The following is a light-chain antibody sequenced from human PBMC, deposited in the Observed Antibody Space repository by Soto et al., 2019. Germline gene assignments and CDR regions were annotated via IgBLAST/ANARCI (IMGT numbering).Light chain of an antibody. J-gene: IGKJ2*01. CDR3: QQRSNWPPYT. V-gene: IGKV1-17*01. CDR2: AAS. CDR1: QDIRND. Sequence: DIQMTQSPSSLSASVGDRVTITCRASQDIRNDLGWYQQKPGKAPKRLIYAASSLQSGVPSRFSGSGSGTEFTLTIDSLQPEDFATYYCQQRSNWPPYTFGQGTKLEIK.